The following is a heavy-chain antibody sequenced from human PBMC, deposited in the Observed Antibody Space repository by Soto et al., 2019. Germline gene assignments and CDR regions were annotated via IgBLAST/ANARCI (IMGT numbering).Heavy chain of an antibody. CDR1: GFTFRRYA. CDR3: AKDGRWFGELLFFFDY. J-gene: IGHJ4*02. Sequence: GLCLRLSCAASGFTFRRYALSWVRQAPWMGLEWVSAIRGSGGSTYYADYVKGRFTISRDNSKNTLYLQMNSLRAEDTAVYYCAKDGRWFGELLFFFDYWGQGTLVTVSS. D-gene: IGHD3-10*01. CDR2: IRGSGGST. V-gene: IGHV3-23*01.